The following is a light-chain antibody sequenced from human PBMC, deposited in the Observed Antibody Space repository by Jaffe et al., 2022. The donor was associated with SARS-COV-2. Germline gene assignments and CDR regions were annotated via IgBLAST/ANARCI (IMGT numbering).Light chain of an antibody. Sequence: QSALTQPASVSGSPGQSITISCTGTSSDVGGYKHVSWYQQHPGKVPKLMIYDVSNRPSGVSNRFSGSKSGNTASLTISGLQAEDEADYYCNSYTNSFTYVFGTGTKVTVL. CDR2: DVS. CDR1: SSDVGGYKH. CDR3: NSYTNSFTYV. V-gene: IGLV2-14*03. J-gene: IGLJ1*01.